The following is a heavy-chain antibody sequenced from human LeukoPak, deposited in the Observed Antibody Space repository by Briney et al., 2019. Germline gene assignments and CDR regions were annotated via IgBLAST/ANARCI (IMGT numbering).Heavy chain of an antibody. D-gene: IGHD3-9*01. CDR2: IYYSGST. CDR3: ARDLSFDWFPYYFDY. V-gene: IGHV4-59*12. J-gene: IGHJ4*02. Sequence: SETLSLTCTVSGGSISSYYWSWIRQPPGKGLEWIGYIYYSGSTNYNPSLKSPVTISIDTSKNQFSLKVSSVTAADTAIYYCARDLSFDWFPYYFDYWGQGTLVTVSS. CDR1: GGSISSYY.